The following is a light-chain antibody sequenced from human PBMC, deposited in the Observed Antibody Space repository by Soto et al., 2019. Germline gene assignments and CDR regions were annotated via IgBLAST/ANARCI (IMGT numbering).Light chain of an antibody. CDR1: QSVSTN. V-gene: IGKV3-15*01. CDR3: QQYNNWPPWT. CDR2: GAS. Sequence: ETMMTQSPATLSVSPGERATLSCRASQSVSTNLAWYQQKPGQAPRLLIYGASTRATGIPARFSGSGSATEFTLTISSLQSEDFAVYYCQQYNNWPPWTFGQGTKVEIK. J-gene: IGKJ1*01.